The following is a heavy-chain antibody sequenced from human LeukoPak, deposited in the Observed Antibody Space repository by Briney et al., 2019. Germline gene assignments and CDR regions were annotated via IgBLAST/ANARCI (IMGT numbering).Heavy chain of an antibody. CDR3: ARDRMTTYGMGV. CDR1: GFTLSSYW. V-gene: IGHV3-74*01. CDR2: IKSDGITT. Sequence: PGGSLRLSCAASGFTLSSYWMHWVRQVPGKGLVWVSRIKSDGITTRYADYVKGRFTISRDNAKNTLYLQMNSLRVEDTAVYYCARDRMTTYGMGVWGQGTTVTVSS. J-gene: IGHJ6*02. D-gene: IGHD4-17*01.